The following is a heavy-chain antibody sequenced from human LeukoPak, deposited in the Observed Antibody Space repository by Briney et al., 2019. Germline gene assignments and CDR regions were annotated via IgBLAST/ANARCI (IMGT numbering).Heavy chain of an antibody. J-gene: IGHJ3*02. Sequence: ASVKVSCKASGYTFTGYYMHWVRQAPGQGLEWMGWINPNGGGTNYAPKFQGRVTMTRDTSITSIYMELSGLTSDDTALYYCARDGPEPRSFDIWGQGTMVTVSS. V-gene: IGHV1-2*02. CDR2: INPNGGGT. D-gene: IGHD1-14*01. CDR3: ARDGPEPRSFDI. CDR1: GYTFTGYY.